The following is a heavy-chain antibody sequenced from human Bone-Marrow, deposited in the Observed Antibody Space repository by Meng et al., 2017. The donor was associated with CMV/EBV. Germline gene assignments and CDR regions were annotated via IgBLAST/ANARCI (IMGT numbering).Heavy chain of an antibody. Sequence: SCKASGYTFTSYDINWVRQAPGKGLEWVSSISSSSSYIYYADSVKGRFTISRDNAKNSLYLQMNSLRAEDTAVYYCARDRGAVAAYGMDVWGQGTTVTVSS. J-gene: IGHJ6*02. CDR3: ARDRGAVAAYGMDV. CDR1: GYTFTSYD. V-gene: IGHV3-21*01. D-gene: IGHD6-19*01. CDR2: ISSSSSYI.